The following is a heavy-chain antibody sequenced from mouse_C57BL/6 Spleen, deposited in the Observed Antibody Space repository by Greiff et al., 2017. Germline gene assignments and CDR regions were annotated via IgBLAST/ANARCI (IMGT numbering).Heavy chain of an antibody. CDR1: GYTFTSYW. Sequence: QVQLQQPGAELVKPGASVRLSCKASGYTFTSYWITLVKQRPGQGLEWIWDIYPGSGGTNYNEKFKSKATLTVDTSSSTAYMQISSLTSEDSAVYYCARSFNTTGVAKNGYWGQGTTLTVSS. CDR3: ARSFNTTGVAKNGY. CDR2: IYPGSGGT. J-gene: IGHJ2*01. D-gene: IGHD1-1*01. V-gene: IGHV1-55*01.